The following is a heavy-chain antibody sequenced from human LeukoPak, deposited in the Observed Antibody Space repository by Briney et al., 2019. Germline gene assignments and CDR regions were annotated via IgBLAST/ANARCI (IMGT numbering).Heavy chain of an antibody. V-gene: IGHV3-23*01. CDR1: GITFNNYA. D-gene: IGHD1-26*01. Sequence: GGSLRLSCSASGITFNNYAIHWVRQAPGKGLEWVSAISGSGGSTYYADSVKGRFTISRDNSKNTLYLQMNSLRAEDTAVYYCAKGGSYLAGYYFDYWGQGTLVTVSS. J-gene: IGHJ4*02. CDR2: ISGSGGST. CDR3: AKGGSYLAGYYFDY.